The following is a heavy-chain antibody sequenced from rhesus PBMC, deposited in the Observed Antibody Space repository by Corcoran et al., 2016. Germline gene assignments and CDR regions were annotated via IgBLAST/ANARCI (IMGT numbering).Heavy chain of an antibody. CDR1: GFSLTTSGMR. CDR3: ARSALRGIFDY. D-gene: IGHD5-42*01. V-gene: IGHV2S2*01. CDR2: IDWDDDK. Sequence: QVTLKESGPALVKPTQTLTLTCTFSGFSLTTSGMRVSWIRQPPGKALEWLARIDWDDDKYYSTSLKSRLTISKDTSKNQVVLTMTNMDPVDTATYYCARSALRGIFDYWGQGVLVTVSS. J-gene: IGHJ4*01.